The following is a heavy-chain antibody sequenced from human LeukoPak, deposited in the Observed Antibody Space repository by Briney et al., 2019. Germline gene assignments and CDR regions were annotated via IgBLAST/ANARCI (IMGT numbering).Heavy chain of an antibody. CDR3: ARAPSEIGGYYPEYFRH. J-gene: IGHJ1*01. CDR2: IKSDGST. D-gene: IGHD3-22*01. Sequence: GGSLRLSCAASGFTFSTYWMHWARQAPGKGLVWVSRIKSDGSTNYADSVKGRFTISRDNAKNTVSLQMNSLRPEDTGVYYCARAPSEIGGYYPEYFRHWGQGTLVTVSS. CDR1: GFTFSTYW. V-gene: IGHV3-74*01.